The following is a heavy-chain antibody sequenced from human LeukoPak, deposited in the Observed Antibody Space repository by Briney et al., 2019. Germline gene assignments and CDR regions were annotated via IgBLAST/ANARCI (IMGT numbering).Heavy chain of an antibody. D-gene: IGHD5-24*01. V-gene: IGHV3-74*01. Sequence: GVSLRLSCAASGFTFSSYCMHWVRQAPGKGLVWFSRINSDGSSTGYAYSVKGRFTISRDNAKNTLYLQMNSLRAEDTAVYYCARDRGRGRDGYNYPFDYWGQGTLVTVSS. CDR1: GFTFSSYC. CDR3: ARDRGRGRDGYNYPFDY. J-gene: IGHJ4*02. CDR2: INSDGSST.